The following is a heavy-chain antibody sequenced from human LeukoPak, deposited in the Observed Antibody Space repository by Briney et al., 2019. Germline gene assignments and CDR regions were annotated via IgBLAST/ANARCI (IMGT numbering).Heavy chain of an antibody. J-gene: IGHJ3*02. Sequence: GGSLRLSCAASGFTFTDYWMSWVRQAPGKGLEWVANIKQDGSEKYYVDSVKGRFTISRDNAKNSLYLQMNSLRAEDTAVYYCARDGAVAGAFDIWGQGTMVTVSS. V-gene: IGHV3-7*01. D-gene: IGHD6-19*01. CDR3: ARDGAVAGAFDI. CDR2: IKQDGSEK. CDR1: GFTFTDYW.